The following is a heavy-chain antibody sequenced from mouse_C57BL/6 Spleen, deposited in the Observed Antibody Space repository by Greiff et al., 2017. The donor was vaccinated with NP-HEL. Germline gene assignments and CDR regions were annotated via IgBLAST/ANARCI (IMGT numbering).Heavy chain of an antibody. Sequence: QVQLQQPGAELVKPGASVKLSCKASGYTFTSYWMHWVKQRPGQGLEWIGMIHPNSGSTNYNEKFKSKATLTVDKSSSTSYMPLSSLTSEDSAVFYCASPPSYCGCRPFAYWGQGTLVTVSA. CDR2: IHPNSGST. V-gene: IGHV1-64*01. D-gene: IGHD1-1*01. J-gene: IGHJ3*01. CDR3: ASPPSYCGCRPFAY. CDR1: GYTFTSYW.